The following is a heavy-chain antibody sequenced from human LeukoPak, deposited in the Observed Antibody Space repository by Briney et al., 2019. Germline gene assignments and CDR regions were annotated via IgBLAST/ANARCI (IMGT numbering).Heavy chain of an antibody. CDR1: GGSISSGGYY. D-gene: IGHD2-15*01. Sequence: SETLSLTCTVSGGSISSGGYYWSWIRQHPGKGLEWIGYIYYSGTTDYNPSLKSRVTISVDTSKNQFSLKLSSVTAADTAVYYCARDLSGRNAFDIWGQGTMVTVSS. J-gene: IGHJ3*02. CDR3: ARDLSGRNAFDI. V-gene: IGHV4-31*03. CDR2: IYYSGTT.